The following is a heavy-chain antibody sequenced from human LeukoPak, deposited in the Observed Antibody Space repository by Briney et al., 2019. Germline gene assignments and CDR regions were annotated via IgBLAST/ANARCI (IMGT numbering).Heavy chain of an antibody. CDR1: GGSFSGYY. V-gene: IGHV4-34*01. J-gene: IGHJ4*02. D-gene: IGHD2-15*01. CDR2: INRSGST. CDR3: ARAGRGGGMY. Sequence: PSETLSLTCAVYGGSFSGYYWSWIRQPPGKGLEWIGEINRSGSTDYSPPLKSRVTISVDTSKNRFSLGLSPVTAADTAVYYCARAGRGGGMYWGQGTLVTVSS.